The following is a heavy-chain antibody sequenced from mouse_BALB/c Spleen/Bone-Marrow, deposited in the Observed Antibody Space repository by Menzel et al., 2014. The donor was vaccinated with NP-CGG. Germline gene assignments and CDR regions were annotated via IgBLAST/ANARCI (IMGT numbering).Heavy chain of an antibody. J-gene: IGHJ1*01. D-gene: IGHD1-1*01. CDR2: INPESSTI. CDR3: ARPNYYGNLFV. V-gene: IGHV4-1*02. Sequence: EVMLVESGGGLVQPGGSLKLSCAASGFDFSRYWMSWVRQAPGKGLEWIGEINPESSTINYTPSLKDKFIISRDNAKNTLFLQMTKVRPEDTALYYCARPNYYGNLFVWGAGTTVTVSS. CDR1: GFDFSRYW.